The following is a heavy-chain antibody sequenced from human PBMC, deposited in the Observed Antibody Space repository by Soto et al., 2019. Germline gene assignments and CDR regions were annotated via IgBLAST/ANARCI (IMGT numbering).Heavy chain of an antibody. Sequence: QVQLVESGGGVVQPGRSLRLSCAASGFIFSSYGMHWVRQAPGKGLEWVSVVSYDGSNKYYADSVKGRFNIYRDNSKNTLYLQMNSLRAEDTAVYYCAKDGGGGSCSSGACYPIDYYYFGMDVWGQGTTVTVSS. V-gene: IGHV3-30*18. J-gene: IGHJ6*02. CDR2: VSYDGSNK. CDR1: GFIFSSYG. CDR3: AKDGGGGSCSSGACYPIDYYYFGMDV. D-gene: IGHD2-15*01.